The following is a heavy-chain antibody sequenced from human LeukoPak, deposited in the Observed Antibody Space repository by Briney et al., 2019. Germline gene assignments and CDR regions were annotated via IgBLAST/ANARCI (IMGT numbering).Heavy chain of an antibody. CDR3: ARVVDFWSGFRP. Sequence: SETLSLTCAVYGGSFSSYYWSWIRQPPGKGLEWIGYIYYSGSTNYNPSLKSRVTISVDTSKNQFSLKLSSVTAADTAVYYCARVVDFWSGFRPWGQGTLVTVSS. D-gene: IGHD3-3*01. CDR1: GGSFSSYY. CDR2: IYYSGST. J-gene: IGHJ5*02. V-gene: IGHV4-59*01.